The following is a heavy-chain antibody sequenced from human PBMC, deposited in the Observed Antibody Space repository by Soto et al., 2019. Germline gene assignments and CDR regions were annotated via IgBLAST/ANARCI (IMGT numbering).Heavy chain of an antibody. D-gene: IGHD6-19*01. J-gene: IGHJ6*02. CDR2: INAGNGNA. Sequence: ASVKVSCKASGYTLTSYAIHWVRQAPGQRLEWMGWINAGNGNAKYSQKFQGRVIITRDRSASTAYMEVSRVRSEDTAVYYCARDGSGIAVAGTAIHYYYGMDVWGQGTTVTVSS. CDR1: GYTLTSYA. CDR3: ARDGSGIAVAGTAIHYYYGMDV. V-gene: IGHV1-3*01.